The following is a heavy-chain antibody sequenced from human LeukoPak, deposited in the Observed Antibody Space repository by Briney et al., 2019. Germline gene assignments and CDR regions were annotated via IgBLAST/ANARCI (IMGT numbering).Heavy chain of an antibody. D-gene: IGHD1-26*01. CDR3: AKSISGSYYSLWYYYGMDV. CDR2: ISAYNGNT. CDR1: GYTFTSYG. V-gene: IGHV1-18*01. Sequence: GASVTVSCKASGYTFTSYGISWVRQAPGQGLEWMGWISAYNGNTNYAQKLQGRVTMTTDTSTSTAYMELSSLRSEDTAVYYCAKSISGSYYSLWYYYGMDVWGQGTTVTVSS. J-gene: IGHJ6*02.